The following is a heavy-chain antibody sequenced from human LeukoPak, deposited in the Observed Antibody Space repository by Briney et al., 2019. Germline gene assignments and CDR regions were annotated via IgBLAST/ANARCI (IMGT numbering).Heavy chain of an antibody. Sequence: SETLSLTCTVSGGSIGSYYWSWIRQPAGKGLEWIGRIYTSGGTVYNPSLKSRVTMSVDTSKNQFSLKLSSVTAADTAVYYCARGVFYYDTSGRGYYFDYWGQGTLVTVAS. CDR2: IYTSGGT. CDR3: ARGVFYYDTSGRGYYFDY. J-gene: IGHJ4*02. D-gene: IGHD3-22*01. V-gene: IGHV4-4*07. CDR1: GGSIGSYY.